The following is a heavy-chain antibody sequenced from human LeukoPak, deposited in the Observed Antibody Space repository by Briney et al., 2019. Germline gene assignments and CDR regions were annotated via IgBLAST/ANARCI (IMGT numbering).Heavy chain of an antibody. CDR1: GFTFSSYS. V-gene: IGHV3-21*01. CDR3: ARDLTTVTTVAFDI. J-gene: IGHJ3*02. D-gene: IGHD4-17*01. Sequence: PGGSLRLSCAASGFTFSSYSMNWVRQAPGKGLEWVSSISSSSSYIYYADSVKGRFTISRDNAKNSLYLQMNSLRAEDTAVYYCARDLTTVTTVAFDIWGQGTMVTVSS. CDR2: ISSSSSYI.